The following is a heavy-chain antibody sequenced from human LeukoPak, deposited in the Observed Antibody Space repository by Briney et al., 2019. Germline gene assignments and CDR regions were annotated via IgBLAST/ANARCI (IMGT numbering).Heavy chain of an antibody. V-gene: IGHV3-23*01. CDR1: GFTFSSYA. CDR3: AKAVYYYGSGSLGAFDI. Sequence: TGGSLRLSCAASGFTFSSYAMSWVRQAPGKGLEWVSGISGSGGSTYYADSVKGRFTISRDNSKNTLYLQMNSLRAEDTAVYYCAKAVYYYGSGSLGAFDIWGQGTMVTVSS. CDR2: ISGSGGST. J-gene: IGHJ3*02. D-gene: IGHD3-10*01.